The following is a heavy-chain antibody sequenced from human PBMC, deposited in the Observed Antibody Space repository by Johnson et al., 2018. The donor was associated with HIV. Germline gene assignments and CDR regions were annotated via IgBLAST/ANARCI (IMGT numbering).Heavy chain of an antibody. CDR2: ISWNSGSI. V-gene: IGHV3-9*01. D-gene: IGHD6-13*01. J-gene: IGHJ3*02. CDR3: AKDKLGSSSFAFDI. CDR1: GFTFDDYA. Sequence: QLVESGGGLVQPGRSLRLSCAASGFTFDDYAMHWVRQAPGKGLEWVSGISWNSGSIGYADSVKGRFTISRDNAKNSLYLQMNSLRAEDTALYYCAKDKLGSSSFAFDIWGQGTMVTVSS.